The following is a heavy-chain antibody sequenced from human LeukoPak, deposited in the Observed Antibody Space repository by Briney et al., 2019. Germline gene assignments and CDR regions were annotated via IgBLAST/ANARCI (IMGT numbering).Heavy chain of an antibody. J-gene: IGHJ5*02. Sequence: ASVTVSCKASGGTFSSYATSWVRQAPGQGLEWMGWVSAYNGHTNYVQKFQGRVTMTTDTSTSTASMELRSLRSDDTAVYYCVRVIPQKWELPGKWFDPWGQGTLVTVSS. V-gene: IGHV1-18*01. D-gene: IGHD1-26*01. CDR3: VRVIPQKWELPGKWFDP. CDR1: GGTFSSYA. CDR2: VSAYNGHT.